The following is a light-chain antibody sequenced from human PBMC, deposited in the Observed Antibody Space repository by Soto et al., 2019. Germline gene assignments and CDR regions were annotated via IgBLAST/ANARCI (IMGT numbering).Light chain of an antibody. J-gene: IGKJ5*01. CDR3: QQSNSSPPIT. CDR1: QGVSTS. Sequence: DIQLTQSPSSLSASVGDRVTISCRASQGVSTSLAWYQQKPGKAPNLLIYTASSLQTGVPSRFSGSGSGTDFTLTISSLQPEDFAVYYCQQSNSSPPITFGQGTRLEIK. CDR2: TAS. V-gene: IGKV1-12*01.